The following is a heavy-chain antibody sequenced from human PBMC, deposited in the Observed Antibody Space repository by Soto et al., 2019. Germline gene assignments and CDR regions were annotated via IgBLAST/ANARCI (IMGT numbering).Heavy chain of an antibody. J-gene: IGHJ4*02. CDR1: GFMFSSAW. V-gene: IGHV3-15*01. CDR3: VEGWNDF. D-gene: IGHD1-1*01. CDR2: IKSRSDGGAR. Sequence: EVKVVESGGDFVKPGGSLRLSCATSGFMFSSAWMSGVRQAPGKGLEWVGRIKSRSDGGARDYAAPVKGRFNISRDESKHMVYLQMDSLKVEDSAVYYCVEGWNDFWGQGTLVTVSS.